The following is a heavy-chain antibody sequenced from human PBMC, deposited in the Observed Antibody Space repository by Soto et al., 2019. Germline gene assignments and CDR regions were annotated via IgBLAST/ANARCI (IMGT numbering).Heavy chain of an antibody. CDR3: TTDSYSSIIVARFDY. J-gene: IGHJ4*01. CDR2: IRTEPYSYAA. V-gene: IGHV3-73*01. CDR1: GFTFSGSA. Sequence: PGGSLRLSCAASGFTFSGSAMQWVRQASGKGLEWVGRIRTEPYSYAAAYAASVKGRFTIFRDDSKNTAYLQMNSLKTEDTGIYYCTTDSYSSIIVARFDYWGHGTLVTVSS. D-gene: IGHD3-22*01.